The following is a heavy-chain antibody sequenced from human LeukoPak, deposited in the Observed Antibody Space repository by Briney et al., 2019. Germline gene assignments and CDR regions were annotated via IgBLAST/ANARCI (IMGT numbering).Heavy chain of an antibody. CDR2: IISNGGST. D-gene: IGHD3-10*01. CDR3: ARGRITMVRGVILSWFDP. Sequence: GGSLRLSCAASGFTFSSYAMHWVRQAPGKGLEYVSAIISNGGSTYYANSVKGRFTISRDNSKNTLYLQMGSLRAEDMAVYYCARGRITMVRGVILSWFDPWGQGTLVTVSS. V-gene: IGHV3-64*01. J-gene: IGHJ5*02. CDR1: GFTFSSYA.